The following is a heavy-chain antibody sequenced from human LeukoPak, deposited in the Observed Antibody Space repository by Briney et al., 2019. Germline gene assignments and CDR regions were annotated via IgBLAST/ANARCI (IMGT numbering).Heavy chain of an antibody. V-gene: IGHV1-2*02. J-gene: IGHJ4*02. Sequence: ASVKVSCKASGYTFTGYYMHWVRQAPGQGLEWMGWINPNSGDTNYAQKFQGRVTMTRDTSISTAYMELSRLRSDDTAVYYCARGGVEMATIPFDYWGQGTLVTVSS. D-gene: IGHD5-24*01. CDR2: INPNSGDT. CDR3: ARGGVEMATIPFDY. CDR1: GYTFTGYY.